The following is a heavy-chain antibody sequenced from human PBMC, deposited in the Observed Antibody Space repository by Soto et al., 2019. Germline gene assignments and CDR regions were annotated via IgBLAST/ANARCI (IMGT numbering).Heavy chain of an antibody. V-gene: IGHV1-69*13. Sequence: GASVKVSCKASGGTFSSYAISWVRQAPGQGLEWMGGIIPIFGTANYAQKFQGRVTITADESTSTAYMELSSLRSEDTAVYYCARALHYYGSGSQPTIYYYYGMDVWDQGTTVTVSS. CDR2: IIPIFGTA. J-gene: IGHJ6*02. D-gene: IGHD3-10*01. CDR3: ARALHYYGSGSQPTIYYYYGMDV. CDR1: GGTFSSYA.